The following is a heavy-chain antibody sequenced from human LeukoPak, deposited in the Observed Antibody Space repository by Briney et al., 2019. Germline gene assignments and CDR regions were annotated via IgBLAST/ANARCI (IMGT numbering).Heavy chain of an antibody. D-gene: IGHD3-22*01. Sequence: GGSLRLSCAASGFTFDDYAMHWVRQAPGKGLEWVSGISWNSGSIGYADSVKGRFTISRDNAKNTLYLQMNSLRAEDTAVYYCARDQRGPSDRYYFDYWGQGTLVTVSS. CDR3: ARDQRGPSDRYYFDY. J-gene: IGHJ4*02. V-gene: IGHV3-9*01. CDR2: ISWNSGSI. CDR1: GFTFDDYA.